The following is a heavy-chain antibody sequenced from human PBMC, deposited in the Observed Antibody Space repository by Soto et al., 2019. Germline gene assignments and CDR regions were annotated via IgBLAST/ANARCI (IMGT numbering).Heavy chain of an antibody. Sequence: QITLKESGPTLVKPTQTLTLTCTFSGFSLSTSEVGVGWFRQPPGKALEWVALIYWDDDKRYRPALKSRLTISNDNSKNKVVLTMTNLDPIDTDTYYCAHSMRHRSFNVWGQGTTVTVSS. CDR2: IYWDDDK. D-gene: IGHD3-10*01. CDR3: AHSMRHRSFNV. V-gene: IGHV2-5*02. CDR1: GFSLSTSEVG. J-gene: IGHJ6*02.